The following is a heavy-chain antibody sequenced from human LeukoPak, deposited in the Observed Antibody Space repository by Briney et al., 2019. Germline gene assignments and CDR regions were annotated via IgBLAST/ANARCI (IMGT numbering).Heavy chain of an antibody. J-gene: IGHJ6*03. CDR2: INHSGST. V-gene: IGHV4-34*01. CDR3: ARGGRLLYTYMDV. D-gene: IGHD3-10*01. Sequence: KPSETLSLTCAVYGGSFSGYYWSWIRQPPGKGLEWIGEINHSGSTNYNPSLKSRVTISVDTSKNQFSLKLSSVTAADTAVYYCARGGRLLYTYMDVWGKGTTVTISS. CDR1: GGSFSGYY.